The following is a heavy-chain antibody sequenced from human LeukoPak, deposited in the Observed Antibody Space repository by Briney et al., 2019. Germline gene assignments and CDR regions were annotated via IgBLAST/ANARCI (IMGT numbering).Heavy chain of an antibody. V-gene: IGHV4-59*01. D-gene: IGHD1-1*01. Sequence: SETLSLTCTVSGGSITTYYWTWIRQPPGKGLEWIGYINYSGTTNYNPSLKSQVTISVDTSKNQFSLKLSSVTAADTAVYYCARAQLNLLVDFGMDVWGQGTTVTVSS. CDR1: GGSITTYY. CDR3: ARAQLNLLVDFGMDV. CDR2: INYSGTT. J-gene: IGHJ6*02.